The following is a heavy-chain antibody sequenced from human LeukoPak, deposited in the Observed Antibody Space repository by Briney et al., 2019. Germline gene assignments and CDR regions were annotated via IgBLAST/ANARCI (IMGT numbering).Heavy chain of an antibody. J-gene: IGHJ4*02. CDR3: ARVGRSSWYSPDPFDY. D-gene: IGHD6-13*01. CDR2: INTNTGNP. CDR1: GYTFTSYA. Sequence: ASVKVSCKASGYTFTSYAMNWVRQAPGQGLEWMGWINTNTGNPTYAQGFTGRFVFSLDTSVSTAYLQISSLKAEDTAVYYCARVGRSSWYSPDPFDYWGQGTLVTVSS. V-gene: IGHV7-4-1*02.